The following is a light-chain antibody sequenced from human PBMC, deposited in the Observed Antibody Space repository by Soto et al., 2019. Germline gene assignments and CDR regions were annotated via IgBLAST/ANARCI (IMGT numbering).Light chain of an antibody. CDR2: AAS. CDR1: RDIGRD. J-gene: IGKJ1*01. V-gene: IGKV1-6*01. CDR3: LQDHDDSWT. Sequence: ATQMTQSPSSLSASVGDRITITCRASRDIGRDLSWYQQKPGKAPTLLIYAASNLQSGVPSRFRGSRSGTEFTLTVSSLQPEDFATYYCLQDHDDSWTFGKGTKVDIK.